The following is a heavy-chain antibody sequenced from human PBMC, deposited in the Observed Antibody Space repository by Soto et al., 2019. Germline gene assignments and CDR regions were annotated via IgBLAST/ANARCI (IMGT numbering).Heavy chain of an antibody. CDR3: ARHLLVNCGGDCYRVNWFDP. CDR2: IYYSGST. D-gene: IGHD2-21*01. J-gene: IGHJ5*02. Sequence: SETLSLTCTVSGGSISSSSYYWGWIRQPPGKGLEWIGSIYYSGSTYYNPSLKSRVTISVDTSKNQFSLKLSSVTAADTAVYYCARHLLVNCGGDCYRVNWFDPWGQGTLVTVSS. CDR1: GGSISSSSYY. V-gene: IGHV4-39*01.